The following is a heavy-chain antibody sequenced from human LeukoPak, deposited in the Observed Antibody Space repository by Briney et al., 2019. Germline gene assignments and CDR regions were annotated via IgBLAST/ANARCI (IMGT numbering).Heavy chain of an antibody. D-gene: IGHD2-15*01. CDR2: IYYSAST. CDR1: GGSFSGYY. V-gene: IGHV4-34*01. J-gene: IGHJ4*02. CDR3: ARVGYCNGGSCYSFVY. Sequence: SETLSLTCAVYGGSFSGYYWSWIRQPPRKGLWWIGSIYYSASTYYNTSLKSRVTISVDTSENQFSLKLSSVTAADTAVYYCARVGYCNGGSCYSFVYWGEGTLVTVSS.